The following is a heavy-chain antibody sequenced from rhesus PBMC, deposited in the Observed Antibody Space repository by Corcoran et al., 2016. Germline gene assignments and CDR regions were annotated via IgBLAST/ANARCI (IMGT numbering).Heavy chain of an antibody. J-gene: IGHJ2*01. Sequence: QVQLQESGPGLVKPSETLSLTCAVSEGSFSSYWWSWNRQHPGKELEWIGEINGNSGSTNYNPSLKSRVTISKDPSKTQFFRRLGSVTAADTAVYYCARLNYGWYFDLWAPGTPITSSS. CDR3: ARLNYGWYFDL. CDR2: INGNSGST. CDR1: EGSFSSYW. V-gene: IGHV4-80*01. D-gene: IGHD3-9*01.